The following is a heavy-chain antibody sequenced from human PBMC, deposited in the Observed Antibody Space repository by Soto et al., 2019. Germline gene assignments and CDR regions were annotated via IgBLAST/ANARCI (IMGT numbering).Heavy chain of an antibody. J-gene: IGHJ6*02. CDR2: INSDGSST. CDR1: GFTFSSYW. CDR3: ARGRSGSYYDYYYGMDV. V-gene: IGHV3-74*01. D-gene: IGHD1-26*01. Sequence: PGGSLRLSCAASGFTFSSYWMHWVRQAPGKGLVWVSRINSDGSSTSYADSVKGRFTISRDNAKNTLYLQMNSLRAEDTAVYYCARGRSGSYYDYYYGMDVWGQGITVTVSS.